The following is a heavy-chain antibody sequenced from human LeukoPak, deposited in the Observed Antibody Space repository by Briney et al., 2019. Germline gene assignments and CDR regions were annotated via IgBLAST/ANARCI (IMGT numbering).Heavy chain of an antibody. Sequence: ASVKVSCKASGYTFTSYDINWVRQATGQGLEWMGWMNPNSGNTGYAQKFQGRVTMTRNTSISTAYMELSSLRSEDTAVYYCARTCYDFWSGPYYYMGVWGKGTTVTVSS. CDR1: GYTFTSYD. CDR3: ARTCYDFWSGPYYYMGV. CDR2: MNPNSGNT. J-gene: IGHJ6*03. D-gene: IGHD3-3*01. V-gene: IGHV1-8*01.